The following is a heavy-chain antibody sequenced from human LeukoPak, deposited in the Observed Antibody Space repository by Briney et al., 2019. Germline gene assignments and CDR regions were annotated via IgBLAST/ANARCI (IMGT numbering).Heavy chain of an antibody. V-gene: IGHV1-2*02. J-gene: IGHJ5*02. CDR1: GYTFTSYY. D-gene: IGHD2-2*01. Sequence: ASVKVSCKASGYTFTSYYMHWVRQAPGQGLEWMGWINPNSGGTNYAQKFQGRVTMTRDTSISTAYMELSRLRSDDTAVYYCARDTGGIVVVPAAPNWFDPWGQGTLVTVSS. CDR3: ARDTGGIVVVPAAPNWFDP. CDR2: INPNSGGT.